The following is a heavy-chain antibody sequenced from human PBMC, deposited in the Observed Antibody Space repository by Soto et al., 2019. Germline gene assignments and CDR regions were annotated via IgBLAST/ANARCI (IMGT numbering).Heavy chain of an antibody. CDR1: GGSISSGGYY. Sequence: QVQLQESGPGLVKLSQTLSLTCTVSGGSISSGGYYWSWIRQHPGKGLEWIGYIYYSGTTYYNPSLKSRLTISVDTSKNQFSLKLSSVTAADTAVYYCARAPNKGSYYVLDYWGQGTLVTVSS. V-gene: IGHV4-31*03. D-gene: IGHD1-26*01. CDR3: ARAPNKGSYYVLDY. CDR2: IYYSGTT. J-gene: IGHJ4*02.